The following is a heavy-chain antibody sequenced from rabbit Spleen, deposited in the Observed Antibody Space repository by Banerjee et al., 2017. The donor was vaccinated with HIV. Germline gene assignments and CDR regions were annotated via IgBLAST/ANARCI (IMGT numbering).Heavy chain of an antibody. CDR1: GFTLSSYY. CDR3: ARGLNVGGSNYYAL. CDR2: IDPVFGIT. D-gene: IGHD8-1*01. V-gene: IGHV1S7*01. Sequence: QLEESAGGLVQPGGSLKLSCKASGFTLSSYYMNWVRQAPGKGLEWIGYIDPVFGITYYANWVNGRFSISRENAQNTVFLQMTSLTAADTATYFCARGLNVGGSNYYALWGQGTLVTVS. J-gene: IGHJ4*01.